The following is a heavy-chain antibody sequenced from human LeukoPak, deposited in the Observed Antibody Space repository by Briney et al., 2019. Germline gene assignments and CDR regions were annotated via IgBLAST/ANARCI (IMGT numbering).Heavy chain of an antibody. V-gene: IGHV3-30*02. D-gene: IGHD3-22*01. Sequence: GGSLRLSCAASGFIFSTQGMRWVRQAPGKGLEWVSFIRSDGSDKSYAGSVKGRFTISRDNSKNTLYLQMNTLRAEDTAVYYCGKHDSSSYYWGQGTLVTVSS. J-gene: IGHJ4*02. CDR3: GKHDSSSYY. CDR1: GFIFSTQG. CDR2: IRSDGSDK.